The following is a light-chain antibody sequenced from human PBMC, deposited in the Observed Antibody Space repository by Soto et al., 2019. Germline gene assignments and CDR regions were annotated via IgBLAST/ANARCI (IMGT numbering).Light chain of an antibody. Sequence: DIVMTQSPDSLAVSLGERATINCKSSQSVLYSSNNKNYLAWYQQKAGQPPKLLIYWVSTRQSGVPDRFSGSGSETDFTLTISSLQAEDVAIYYCQQYYNPPLTFGGGTKVEIK. J-gene: IGKJ4*01. CDR2: WVS. CDR1: QSVLYSSNNKNY. V-gene: IGKV4-1*01. CDR3: QQYYNPPLT.